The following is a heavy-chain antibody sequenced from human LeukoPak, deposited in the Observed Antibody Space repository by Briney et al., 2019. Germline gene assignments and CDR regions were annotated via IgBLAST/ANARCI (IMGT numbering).Heavy chain of an antibody. Sequence: GGSLRLSCAASGFTFSNYSMNWVRQAPGKGLEWVSSISSSSSYIYYADSVKGRFTISRDNSKNSLYLQMNSLRAEDTAVYSCARDSQYAMDVWGQGTTVTVSS. V-gene: IGHV3-21*01. J-gene: IGHJ6*02. CDR1: GFTFSNYS. CDR2: ISSSSSYI. CDR3: ARDSQYAMDV.